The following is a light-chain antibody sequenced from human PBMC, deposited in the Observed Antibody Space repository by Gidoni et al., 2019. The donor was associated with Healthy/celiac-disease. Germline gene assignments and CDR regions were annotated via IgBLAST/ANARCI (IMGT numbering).Light chain of an antibody. Sequence: SDLTQPASVSVSPGQSISISCTGTSSDVGGYNYGYWYQQHPGKAPKLMIYDVSNRPSGVSNRFSGSKAGKTASLTISAHQDEDEADYYCSSYTSSSTWVFGGGTKLTVL. CDR1: SSDVGGYNY. V-gene: IGLV2-14*01. CDR2: DVS. CDR3: SSYTSSSTWV. J-gene: IGLJ3*02.